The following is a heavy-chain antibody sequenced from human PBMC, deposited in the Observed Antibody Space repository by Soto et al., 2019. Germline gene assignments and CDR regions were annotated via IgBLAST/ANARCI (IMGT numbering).Heavy chain of an antibody. CDR3: AREEIAAAGFGY. Sequence: QVQLVQSGAEVKKPGASVKVSCKASGYTFTSYYMHWVRQAPGQGLEWMGIINPSGGSTSYAQKFQGRVTMTRDTSTSSVYMELSSVRSEDTAVYYCAREEIAAAGFGYWGQGTLVTVSS. D-gene: IGHD6-13*01. CDR2: INPSGGST. J-gene: IGHJ4*02. CDR1: GYTFTSYY. V-gene: IGHV1-46*01.